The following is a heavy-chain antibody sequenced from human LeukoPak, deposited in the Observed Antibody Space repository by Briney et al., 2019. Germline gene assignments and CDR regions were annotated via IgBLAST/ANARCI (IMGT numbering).Heavy chain of an antibody. CDR3: ARGGGSYLVNY. J-gene: IGHJ4*02. CDR2: IYYSGST. Sequence: SETLSLTCTVSGGSISSYYWSWIRQPPGKWLEWIGYIYYSGSTNYNPSLKSRVTISVDTSKNQFSLKLSSVTAADTAVYYCARGGGSYLVNYWGQGTLVTVSS. D-gene: IGHD1-26*01. CDR1: GGSISSYY. V-gene: IGHV4-59*01.